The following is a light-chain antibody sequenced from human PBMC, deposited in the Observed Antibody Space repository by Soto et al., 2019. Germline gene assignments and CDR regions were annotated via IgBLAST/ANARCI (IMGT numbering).Light chain of an antibody. Sequence: IQTAQSPSSLSASRGDSVTITVQASQDINSYLAWYQQKPGKATKFLIFDAFNLETGVPSRFSGSGSGTDFTFTISNLQPEDVATYYCQQYDKLPLTFGGGTKVDIK. CDR1: QDINSY. J-gene: IGKJ4*01. CDR2: DAF. V-gene: IGKV1-33*01. CDR3: QQYDKLPLT.